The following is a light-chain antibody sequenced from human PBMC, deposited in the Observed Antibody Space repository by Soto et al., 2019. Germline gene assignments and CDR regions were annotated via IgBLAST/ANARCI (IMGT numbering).Light chain of an antibody. CDR2: DVS. Sequence: QSVLTQPASVSGSPGQSITISCTGTSSDVGGYNYVSWYQQHPGKAPTLMIYDVSNRPSGVSNRFSGSKSGNTASLTTSGLLAEDAADYYCSSYTSSSPYVFGTGTKLTVL. CDR3: SSYTSSSPYV. V-gene: IGLV2-14*01. CDR1: SSDVGGYNY. J-gene: IGLJ1*01.